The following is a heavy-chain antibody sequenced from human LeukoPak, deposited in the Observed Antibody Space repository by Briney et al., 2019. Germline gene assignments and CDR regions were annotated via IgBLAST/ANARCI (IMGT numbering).Heavy chain of an antibody. J-gene: IGHJ4*02. V-gene: IGHV4-59*01. D-gene: IGHD2-2*01. CDR1: GVSISSYY. CDR3: ARGASSFDY. Sequence: SETLSLTCTVSGVSISSYYWSWIRQPPGKGLEWIAYIYYSGSTNYNPSLKSRVTISVDTSKNQFSLKLTSVTAADTAVYYCARGASSFDYWGQGTLVTVSP. CDR2: IYYSGST.